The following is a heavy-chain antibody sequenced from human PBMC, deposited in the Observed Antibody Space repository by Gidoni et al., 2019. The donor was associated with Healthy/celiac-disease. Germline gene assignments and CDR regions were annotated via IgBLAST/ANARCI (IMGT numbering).Heavy chain of an antibody. Sequence: EVQLLESGGGLVQPGGSLRRASAASGFTFSSYAMSWVRQAPGKGLEWVSAIRGSGGSTYYADSVKGRFTISRDNSKNTLYLQMNSLRAEDTAVYYCAKGAPGYSGSYYWGYWGQGTLVTVSS. CDR3: AKGAPGYSGSYYWGY. CDR1: GFTFSSYA. D-gene: IGHD1-26*01. CDR2: IRGSGGST. J-gene: IGHJ4*02. V-gene: IGHV3-23*01.